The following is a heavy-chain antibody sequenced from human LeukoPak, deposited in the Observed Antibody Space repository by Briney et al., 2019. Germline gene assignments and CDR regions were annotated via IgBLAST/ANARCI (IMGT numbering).Heavy chain of an antibody. CDR3: TSPSSGYYTLWY. CDR2: IIAIFGTG. CDR1: GGTVSIYA. Sequence: SVKVSCKPSGGTVSIYAISWVRQAPRQGLEWMGGIIAIFGTGNYAQKFQGSGTITADESTSPAYMELSSLSCEDTAVYYCTSPSSGYYTLWYWGQGTLVTVSS. J-gene: IGHJ4*02. V-gene: IGHV1-69*13. D-gene: IGHD3-22*01.